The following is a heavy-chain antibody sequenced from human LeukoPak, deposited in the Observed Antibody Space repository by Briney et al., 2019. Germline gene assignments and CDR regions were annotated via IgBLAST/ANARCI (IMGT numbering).Heavy chain of an antibody. Sequence: GGSLRLSCAASGFTFSDYYMSWIRQAPGKGLEWVSYISSSGSTIYYADSVKGRFTISRDNAKNSLYLQMNSLRADDTAVYYCARDPSLVGATQYYFDYWGQGTLVTVSS. CDR3: ARDPSLVGATQYYFDY. D-gene: IGHD1-26*01. V-gene: IGHV3-11*01. CDR1: GFTFSDYY. J-gene: IGHJ4*02. CDR2: ISSSGSTI.